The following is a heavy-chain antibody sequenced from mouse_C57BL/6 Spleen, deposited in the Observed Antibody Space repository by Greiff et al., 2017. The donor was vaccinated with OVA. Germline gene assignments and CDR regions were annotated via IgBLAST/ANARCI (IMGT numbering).Heavy chain of an antibody. CDR3: ASHYGNYGFAY. V-gene: IGHV1-42*01. Sequence: EVKLMESGPELVKPGASVKISCKASGYSFTGYYMNWVKQSPEKSLEWIGEINPSTGGTTYNQKFKAKATLTVDKSSSTAYMQLKSLTSEDSAVYYCASHYGNYGFAYWGQGTLVTVSA. CDR1: GYSFTGYY. J-gene: IGHJ3*01. CDR2: INPSTGGT. D-gene: IGHD2-1*01.